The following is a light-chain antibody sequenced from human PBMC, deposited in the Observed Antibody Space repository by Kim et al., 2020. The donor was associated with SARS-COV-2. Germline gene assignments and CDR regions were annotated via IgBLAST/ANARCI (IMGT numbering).Light chain of an antibody. J-gene: IGLJ1*01. V-gene: IGLV1-40*01. CDR1: SSNIGAGYD. CDR3: QSYDSSLSGSRV. CDR2: GNS. Sequence: VTISCTGSSSNIGAGYDVHWYQQLPGTAPKILVYGNSNRPSGVPDRFSGSKSGTSASLAITGLQAEDEADYYCQSYDSSLSGSRVFGTGTKVTVL.